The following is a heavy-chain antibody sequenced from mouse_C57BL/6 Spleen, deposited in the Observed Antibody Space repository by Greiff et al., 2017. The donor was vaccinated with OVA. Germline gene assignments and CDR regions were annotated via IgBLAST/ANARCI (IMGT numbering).Heavy chain of an antibody. CDR2: ISYDGSN. CDR3: ARDWDRGFDY. J-gene: IGHJ2*01. CDR1: GYSITSGYY. Sequence: EVQLQESGPGLVKPSQSLSLTCSVTGYSITSGYYWNWIRQFPGNKLEWMGYISYDGSNNYNPSLKNRISITRDTSKNQFFLKLNSVTTEDTATYYCARDWDRGFDYCGQGTTLTVSS. V-gene: IGHV3-6*01. D-gene: IGHD3-3*01.